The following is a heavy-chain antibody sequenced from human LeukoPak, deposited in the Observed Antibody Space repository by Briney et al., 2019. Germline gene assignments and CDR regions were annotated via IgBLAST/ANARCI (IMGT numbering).Heavy chain of an antibody. CDR2: ISKSGDHT. V-gene: IGHV3-23*01. Sequence: GGSLRLSCAVSGLTFNNYAMSWVRQAPGKGLEWVSAISKSGDHTYYAASAKGRFTIYRDNSKNTQYLQMNSLRAEDTAVYYCAKRPSFDPWGQGTLVTVSS. CDR1: GLTFNNYA. CDR3: AKRPSFDP. D-gene: IGHD6-6*01. J-gene: IGHJ5*02.